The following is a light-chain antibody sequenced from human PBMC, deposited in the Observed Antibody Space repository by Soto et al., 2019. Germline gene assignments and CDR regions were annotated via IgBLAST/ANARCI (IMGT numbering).Light chain of an antibody. CDR3: QQYNSYSSIT. Sequence: DLQLPEPPSKLSASVGDRVIITCRPSQTTSSWLAWYQQKPGRAPNLLIYDTSPLQSGVPPRFSGSGSGTEFTLTISSLQPHAFATYYCQQYNSYSSITFGQGTRLEIK. J-gene: IGKJ5*01. CDR1: QTTSSW. CDR2: DTS. V-gene: IGKV1-5*01.